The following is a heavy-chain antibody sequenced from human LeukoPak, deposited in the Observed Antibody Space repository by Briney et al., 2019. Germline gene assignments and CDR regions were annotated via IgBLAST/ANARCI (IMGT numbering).Heavy chain of an antibody. D-gene: IGHD3-10*01. CDR2: IYTSGST. V-gene: IGHV4-61*02. CDR3: ARGYYYGSGSTYNWFDP. Sequence: SQTLSLTCTVSGGSISSGSYYWSWIRQPAGKGLEWIGRIYTSGSTNYNPSLKSRVTISVDTSKNQFSLKLSYVTAADTAVYYCARGYYYGSGSTYNWFDPWGQGTLVTVSS. CDR1: GGSISSGSYY. J-gene: IGHJ5*02.